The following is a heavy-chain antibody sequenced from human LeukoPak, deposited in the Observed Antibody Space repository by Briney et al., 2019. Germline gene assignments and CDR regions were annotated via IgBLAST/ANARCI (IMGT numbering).Heavy chain of an antibody. CDR1: GYTFTGYY. Sequence: ASVKVSCKASGYTFTGYYMHWVRQAPGQGLEWMGWINPNSGGTNYAQKFQGRVTMTRDTSISTAYMELSRLRSDDTAVYYCAGALYYYDSSGYHDAFDIWGQGTMVTVSS. CDR2: INPNSGGT. D-gene: IGHD3-22*01. V-gene: IGHV1-2*02. CDR3: AGALYYYDSSGYHDAFDI. J-gene: IGHJ3*02.